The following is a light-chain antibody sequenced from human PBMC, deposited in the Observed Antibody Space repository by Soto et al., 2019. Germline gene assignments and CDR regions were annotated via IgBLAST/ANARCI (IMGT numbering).Light chain of an antibody. J-gene: IGLJ1*01. CDR3: YSYAGTYTFV. V-gene: IGLV3-21*02. Sequence: SYELTQSPSVSVAPGQTVSITCGGYNIGSKSVHWYQQKPGQAPVLVVYDDSDRRSGIPERFSGSNSGNTASLTISGLQTEDEADYYCYSYAGTYTFVFGTGTKVTVL. CDR2: DDS. CDR1: NIGSKS.